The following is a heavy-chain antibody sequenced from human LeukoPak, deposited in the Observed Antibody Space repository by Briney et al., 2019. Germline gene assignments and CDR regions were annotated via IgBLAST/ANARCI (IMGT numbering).Heavy chain of an antibody. V-gene: IGHV1-18*01. CDR1: GYTFTSYG. Sequence: GASVKVSCKASGYTFTSYGISWVRQAPGQGLEWMGWISAYNGNTNYAQKLQGRVTITADKSTSTAYMELSSLRSEDTAVYYCATLRYYYDSSGYLADDYWGQGTLVTVSS. CDR2: ISAYNGNT. CDR3: ATLRYYYDSSGYLADDY. D-gene: IGHD3-22*01. J-gene: IGHJ4*02.